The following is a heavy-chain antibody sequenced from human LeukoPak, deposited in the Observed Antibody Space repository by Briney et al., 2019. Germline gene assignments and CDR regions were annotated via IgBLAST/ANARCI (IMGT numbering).Heavy chain of an antibody. J-gene: IGHJ4*02. Sequence: GGSLRLSCAPSGFSLSNDGMRWDRPAPGKRREWVSFMRYEESKKYYADSLKGRLNSSKDNSKNKLYLQMNSLRPEDTAVYYCARGYDYGWGAIFNFWGQGTLVTLPS. CDR1: GFSLSNDG. CDR2: MRYEESKK. V-gene: IGHV3-30*02. CDR3: ARGYDYGWGAIFNF. D-gene: IGHD3-10*01.